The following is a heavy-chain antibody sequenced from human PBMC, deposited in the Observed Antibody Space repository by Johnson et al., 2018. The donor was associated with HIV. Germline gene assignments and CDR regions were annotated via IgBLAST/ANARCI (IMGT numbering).Heavy chain of an antibody. CDR1: GFTVSSNN. Sequence: VQLVESGGGSIQPGGSLRLSCAASGFTVSSNNMSWVRQAPGQGPEWVSLIHSGGGTYYADPVKGPFTISSNNSKNTLYLQMNSLGAEDTDVSYCARDTTTVDLGAFDIWGQGTMVTVSS. CDR2: IHSGGGT. CDR3: ARDTTTVDLGAFDI. J-gene: IGHJ3*02. V-gene: IGHV3-53*01. D-gene: IGHD4-23*01.